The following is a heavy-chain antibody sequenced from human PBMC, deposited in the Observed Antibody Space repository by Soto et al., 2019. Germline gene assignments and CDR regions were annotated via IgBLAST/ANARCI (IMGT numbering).Heavy chain of an antibody. CDR3: ARGQRFSDWFDP. CDR1: GGSMNSYY. Sequence: LSLTCTVSGGSMNSYYWTWIRQPAGKGLEWIGRVYSSGGTHYNPSLKSRITISLDTSNNQFSLRLLSVTDADTAVYYCARGQRFSDWFDPWGQGTLVTVSS. D-gene: IGHD3-3*01. V-gene: IGHV4-4*07. CDR2: VYSSGGT. J-gene: IGHJ5*02.